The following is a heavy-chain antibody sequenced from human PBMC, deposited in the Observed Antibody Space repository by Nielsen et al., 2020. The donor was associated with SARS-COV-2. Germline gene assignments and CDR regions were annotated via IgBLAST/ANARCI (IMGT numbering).Heavy chain of an antibody. V-gene: IGHV4-39*02. CDR3: ARGDIAVVPAAMFRGDDAFDI. J-gene: IGHJ3*02. Sequence: SETLSLTCTVSGGSLSSRNYYWGWIRQPPGKGLEWIGTIYYSGSVSYNPSLRSRVTISVDTSKKHFSLKLTSVTAADTAVYFCARGDIAVVPAAMFRGDDAFDIWGHGTMVRVSS. D-gene: IGHD2-2*01. CDR1: GGSLSSRNYY. CDR2: IYYSGSV.